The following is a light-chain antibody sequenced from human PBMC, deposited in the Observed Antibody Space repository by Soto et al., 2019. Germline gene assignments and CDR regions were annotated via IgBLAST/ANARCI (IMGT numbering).Light chain of an antibody. J-gene: IGLJ1*01. V-gene: IGLV2-14*03. CDR2: DVS. CDR1: SSDVGGYNY. CDR3: CSYTTSNTRQIV. Sequence: QSALTQPASVSGSPGQSITISCTGTSSDVGGYNYVSWYQQHPGKAPKFMIYDVSSRPSGVSNRFSGSKSGNTASLTISGFQAEDDAGYYCCSYTTSNTRQIVFGTGTKVTVL.